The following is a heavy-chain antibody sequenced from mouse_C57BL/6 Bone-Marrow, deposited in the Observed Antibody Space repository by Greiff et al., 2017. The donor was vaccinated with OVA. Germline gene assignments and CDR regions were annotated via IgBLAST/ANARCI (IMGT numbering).Heavy chain of an antibody. CDR2: INPNNGGT. D-gene: IGHD2-4*01. J-gene: IGHJ1*03. CDR1: GYTFTDYY. Sequence: EVQLQQSGPELVKPGASVKISCKASGYTFTDYYMNWVKQSHGKSLEWIGDINPNNGGTSYNQKFKGKATLTVDKSSSTAYMELRSLTSEDSAVYYCAGGLRRGYFDVWGTGTTVTVSS. CDR3: AGGLRRGYFDV. V-gene: IGHV1-26*01.